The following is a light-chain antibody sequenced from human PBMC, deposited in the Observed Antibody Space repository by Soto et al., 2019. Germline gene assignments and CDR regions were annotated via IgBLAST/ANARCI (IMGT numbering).Light chain of an antibody. V-gene: IGKV1-6*01. CDR2: AAS. CDR3: LQDYNYPQT. J-gene: IGKJ1*01. Sequence: AIQMTQSPCSLSASVGARVTLTCMASQVIRNDLGWYQQKPGKAPKLLIYAASSLQSGVPSRFSGSGSGTDFTLTISSLQPEDFATYYCLQDYNYPQTFGQGTKVDI. CDR1: QVIRND.